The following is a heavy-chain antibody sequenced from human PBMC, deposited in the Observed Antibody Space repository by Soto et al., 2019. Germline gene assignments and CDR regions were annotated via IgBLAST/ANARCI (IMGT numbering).Heavy chain of an antibody. CDR2: ISYDGSNK. V-gene: IGHV3-30*18. D-gene: IGHD1-26*01. CDR1: GFTFSSYG. J-gene: IGHJ4*02. CDR3: AKNSFSGSKRILDS. Sequence: GGSLRLSCAASGFTFSSYGMHWVRQAPGKGLEWVAVISYDGSNKYYADSVKGRFTISRDNSKNTLYLQMNSLRAEDTAVYYCAKNSFSGSKRILDSWGQGTLVTVSS.